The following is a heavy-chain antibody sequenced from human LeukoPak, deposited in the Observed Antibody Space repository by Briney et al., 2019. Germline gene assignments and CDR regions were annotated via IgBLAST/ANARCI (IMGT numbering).Heavy chain of an antibody. Sequence: SETLSLTCTVSGGSISSGSYYWGWIRQPPGKGLEWIGSIYHSGSTYYNPSLKSRVTISVDTSKNQFSLKLSSVTAADTAVYYCATVAGYSYGSLDYWGQGTLVTVSS. CDR2: IYHSGST. V-gene: IGHV4-39*07. D-gene: IGHD5-18*01. CDR3: ATVAGYSYGSLDY. CDR1: GGSISSGSYY. J-gene: IGHJ4*02.